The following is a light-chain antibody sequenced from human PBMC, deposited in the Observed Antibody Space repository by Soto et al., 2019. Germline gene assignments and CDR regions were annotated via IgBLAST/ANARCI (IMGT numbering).Light chain of an antibody. CDR3: QQYGSSPLT. J-gene: IGKJ2*01. V-gene: IGKV3-20*01. Sequence: EIVLTQSPGTLSLSPGERATLSCRASQSVSSSYLAWYQQKPGQAPRLLIYAASSRATGIPDRVSGSGTGTDFTLTISRLEPEDFAVYYCQQYGSSPLTFGQGTKLEIK. CDR1: QSVSSSY. CDR2: AAS.